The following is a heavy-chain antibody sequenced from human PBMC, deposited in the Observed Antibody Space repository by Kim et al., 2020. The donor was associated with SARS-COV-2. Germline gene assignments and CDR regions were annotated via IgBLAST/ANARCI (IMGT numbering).Heavy chain of an antibody. D-gene: IGHD6-19*01. Sequence: GGSLRLSCAASGFTFSSYGMHWVRQAPGKGLEWVAVISYDGSNKYYADSVKGRFTISRDNSKNTLYLQMNSLRAEDTAVYYCAKAYSSGWTKTGYYYYYGMDVWGQGTTVTVSS. J-gene: IGHJ6*02. CDR3: AKAYSSGWTKTGYYYYYGMDV. CDR2: ISYDGSNK. V-gene: IGHV3-30*18. CDR1: GFTFSSYG.